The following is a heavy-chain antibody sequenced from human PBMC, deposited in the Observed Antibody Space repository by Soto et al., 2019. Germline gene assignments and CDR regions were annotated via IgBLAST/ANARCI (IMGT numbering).Heavy chain of an antibody. Sequence: GASVKVSCNVSGYTLTELSMHWVRQARGKGLEWVGGFDPEDGETIYAQKFQGRVTMTEDTSTDTAYMELSSLRSEDTAVYYCATDHGPVAGNAYDYWGQGTLVTVSS. CDR2: FDPEDGET. D-gene: IGHD6-19*01. CDR1: GYTLTELS. CDR3: ATDHGPVAGNAYDY. V-gene: IGHV1-24*01. J-gene: IGHJ4*02.